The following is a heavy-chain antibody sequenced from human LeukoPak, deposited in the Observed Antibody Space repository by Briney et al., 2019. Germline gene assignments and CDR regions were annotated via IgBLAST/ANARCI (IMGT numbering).Heavy chain of an antibody. CDR3: GFIAPIQLSPG. V-gene: IGHV1-69*04. CDR1: GGTFSSYA. J-gene: IGHJ4*02. CDR2: IIPILGIA. Sequence: GSSVKVSCKASGGTFSSYAISWVRQAPGQGLEWMGRIIPILGIANYAQKFQGRVTITADKSTSTAYMELSSLRSEDTAVYYCGFIAPIQLSPGWGQGTLVTVSS. D-gene: IGHD5-18*01.